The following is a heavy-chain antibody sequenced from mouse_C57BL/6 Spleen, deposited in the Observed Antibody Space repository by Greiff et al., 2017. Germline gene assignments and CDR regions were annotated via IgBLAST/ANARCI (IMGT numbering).Heavy chain of an antibody. V-gene: IGHV3-6*01. Sequence: EVQRVESGPGLVKPSQSLSLTCSVTGYSITSGYYWNWIRQFPGNKLEWMGYISYDGSNNYNPSLKNRISITRDTSKNQFFLKLNSVTTEDTATYYCARKENWDYFDDWGQGTTLTVSS. CDR3: ARKENWDYFDD. CDR2: ISYDGSN. J-gene: IGHJ2*01. CDR1: GYSITSGYY.